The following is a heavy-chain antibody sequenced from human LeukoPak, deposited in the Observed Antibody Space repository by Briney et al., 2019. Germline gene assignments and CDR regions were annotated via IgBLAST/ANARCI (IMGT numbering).Heavy chain of an antibody. V-gene: IGHV3-23*01. CDR3: AELGITMIGGV. CDR2: ISGSGGSI. Sequence: PGGSLRLSCAASGFTFSTYDMTWVRQAPGKGLEWVSTISGSGGSIYYADSVKGRFTISRDNAKNSLYLQMNSLRAEDTAVYYCAELGITMIGGVWGKGTTVTISS. J-gene: IGHJ6*04. CDR1: GFTFSTYD. D-gene: IGHD3-10*02.